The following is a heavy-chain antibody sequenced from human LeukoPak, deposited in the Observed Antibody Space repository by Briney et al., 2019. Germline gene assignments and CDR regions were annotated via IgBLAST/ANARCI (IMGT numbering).Heavy chain of an antibody. CDR1: GGSLSSYY. Sequence: SGTLSLTCTVSGGSLSSYYWSWLGQPAGKGLEWIGRIYTSGSTNYNPSLKSRVTMSVDTYHTQSSMKLRSVPAPDTAVYYCAREVGMVRLLESNWFDPWGQGTLVTVSS. D-gene: IGHD3-3*01. J-gene: IGHJ5*02. CDR3: AREVGMVRLLESNWFDP. V-gene: IGHV4-4*07. CDR2: IYTSGST.